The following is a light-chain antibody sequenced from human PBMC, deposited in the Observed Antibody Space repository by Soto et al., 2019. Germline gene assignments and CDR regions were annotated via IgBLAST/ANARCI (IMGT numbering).Light chain of an antibody. CDR2: SNN. CDR1: SSNIGATSD. J-gene: IGLJ2*01. CDR3: ASWDDSLNGVV. Sequence: QSVLTQPPSVSGAPGQRVTISCTGSSSNIGATSDVHWYQQLPGAAPKLLIDSNNQRPSGVPDRFSGSKSGTSASLAISGLQSEDEADYYCASWDDSLNGVVFGGGTKLTVL. V-gene: IGLV1-40*01.